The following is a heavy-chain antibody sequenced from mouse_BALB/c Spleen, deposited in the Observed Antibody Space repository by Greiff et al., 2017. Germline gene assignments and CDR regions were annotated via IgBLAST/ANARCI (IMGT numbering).Heavy chain of an antibody. V-gene: IGHV5-12-1*01. CDR3: ARRGSGAMDY. Sequence: EVQRVESGGGLVKPGGSLKLSCAASGFAFSSYDMSWVRQTPEKRLEWVAYISSGGGSTYYPDTVKGRFTISRDNAKNTLYLQMSSLKSEDTAMYYCARRGSGAMDYWGQGTSVTVSS. CDR2: ISSGGGST. J-gene: IGHJ4*01. D-gene: IGHD3-1*01. CDR1: GFAFSSYD.